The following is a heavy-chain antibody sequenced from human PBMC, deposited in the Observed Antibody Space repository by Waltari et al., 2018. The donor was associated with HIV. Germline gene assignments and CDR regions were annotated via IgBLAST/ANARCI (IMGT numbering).Heavy chain of an antibody. J-gene: IGHJ5*02. V-gene: IGHV3-21*01. CDR2: IDSGNSYL. CDR1: GFPCSSYS. CDR3: ARFDGGGSGVYH. D-gene: IGHD2-15*01. Sequence: EVQLVESGGGVVKPGGSLRLSCEASGFPCSSYSMSWVRQAPGKGLEWVSSIDSGNSYLNYADSVRGRFTISRDNAKNSLFLQLNSLRVEDTAFYYCARFDGGGSGVYHWGQGTLVTVSS.